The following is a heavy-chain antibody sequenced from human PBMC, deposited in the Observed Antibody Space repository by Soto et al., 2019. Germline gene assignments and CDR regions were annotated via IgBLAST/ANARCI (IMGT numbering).Heavy chain of an antibody. Sequence: ASETLSLTCTVSSASFTVYYWSWIRQPPGKGLEWIGYIYYSGSTSYNPSLTSRATLSADTSKNQFSLKLRSVTAADTAVYYCARDAGGPGDYWGQGVLVTVSS. CDR1: SASFTVYY. CDR2: IYYSGST. D-gene: IGHD2-15*01. V-gene: IGHV4-59*01. CDR3: ARDAGGPGDY. J-gene: IGHJ4*02.